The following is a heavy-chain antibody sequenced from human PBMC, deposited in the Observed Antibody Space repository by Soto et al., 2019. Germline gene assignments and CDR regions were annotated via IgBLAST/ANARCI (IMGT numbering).Heavy chain of an antibody. CDR3: ARPGSEYYGSGSYYKDDAFDI. Sequence: PSETLSLTCAFYGGSFSGYYWSWIRQPPGKGLEWIGYIYYSGSTNYNPSLKSRVTISVDTSKNQFSLKLSSVTAADTAVYYCARPGSEYYGSGSYYKDDAFDIGGQGTMVTVSS. D-gene: IGHD3-10*01. CDR2: IYYSGST. CDR1: GGSFSGYY. V-gene: IGHV4-59*01. J-gene: IGHJ3*02.